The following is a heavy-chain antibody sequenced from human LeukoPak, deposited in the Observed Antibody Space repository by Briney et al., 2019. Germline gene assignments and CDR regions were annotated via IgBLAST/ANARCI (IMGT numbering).Heavy chain of an antibody. CDR2: IYYSGST. CDR1: GGSISSGGYY. D-gene: IGHD6-13*01. CDR3: ARAYSPTDYFDY. Sequence: SQTLSLTCTVSGGSISSGGYYWSWIRQHPGRGLEWIGYIYYSGSTYYNPSLKSRVTISVDTSKNQFSLKLSSVTAADTAVYYCARAYSPTDYFDYWGQGTLVTVSS. J-gene: IGHJ4*02. V-gene: IGHV4-31*03.